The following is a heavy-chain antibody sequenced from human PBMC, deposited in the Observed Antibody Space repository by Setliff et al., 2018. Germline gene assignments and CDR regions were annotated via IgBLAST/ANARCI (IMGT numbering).Heavy chain of an antibody. CDR3: AKKETAMVPRGNWFDP. V-gene: IGHV3-33*06. CDR1: GFTFSSYG. Sequence: LRLSCAASGFTFSSYGMHWVRQAPGKGLEWVATIWADEVNIYYADSVNGRFTISRDNSKNTLYLQMNSLRAEDTAVYYCAKKETAMVPRGNWFDPWGQGTLVTVS. CDR2: IWADEVNI. D-gene: IGHD5-18*01. J-gene: IGHJ5*02.